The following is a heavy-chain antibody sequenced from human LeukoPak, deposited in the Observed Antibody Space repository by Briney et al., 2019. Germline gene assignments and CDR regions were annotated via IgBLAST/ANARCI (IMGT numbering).Heavy chain of an antibody. CDR1: GGSISSYY. CDR2: IYYSGST. V-gene: IGHV4-59*01. J-gene: IGHJ6*03. Sequence: SETLSLTCIVSGGSISSYYWSWIRQPPGKGLEWIGYIYYSGSTNYNPSLKSRVTISVDTSKNQFSLKLSSVTAAGTAVYYCARIKYYYDSSGYYPYYYYYYMDVWGKGTTVTVSS. D-gene: IGHD3-22*01. CDR3: ARIKYYYDSSGYYPYYYYYYMDV.